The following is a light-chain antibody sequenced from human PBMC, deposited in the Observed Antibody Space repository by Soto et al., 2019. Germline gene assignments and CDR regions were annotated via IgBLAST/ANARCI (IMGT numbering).Light chain of an antibody. CDR2: GAS. CDR1: QSVSSSY. V-gene: IGKV3-20*01. J-gene: IGKJ1*01. CDR3: QQYGSSPWT. Sequence: EIVLTQSPGTLSLSPGERATLSCRASQSVSSSYLAWYQQKPGQAPRPLIYGASSRAIGIPDRFSGSGSGTDFTLTISRLEPEDFAGYYCQQYGSSPWTFGHGTKVEIK.